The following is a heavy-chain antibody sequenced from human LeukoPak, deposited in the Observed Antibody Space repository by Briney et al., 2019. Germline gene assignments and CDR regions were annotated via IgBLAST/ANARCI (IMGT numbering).Heavy chain of an antibody. D-gene: IGHD3-10*01. Sequence: PGGSLRLSCAASGFTVSPSYMSWVRQAPGKGLEWVSVIQTGDITNYADSVKGRFTVSRDNSKNTLYLQMNSLRVEDTAVYYCEVSGTHYVFDIWGQGTMVTISS. J-gene: IGHJ3*02. CDR2: IQTGDIT. V-gene: IGHV3-66*01. CDR3: EVSGTHYVFDI. CDR1: GFTVSPSY.